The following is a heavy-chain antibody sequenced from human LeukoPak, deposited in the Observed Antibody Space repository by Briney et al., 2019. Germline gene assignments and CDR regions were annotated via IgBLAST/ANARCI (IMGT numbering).Heavy chain of an antibody. D-gene: IGHD6-13*01. CDR1: GLTFSSYW. Sequence: GGSLRLSCAASGLTFSSYWMHWVRQAPGKGLVWVSRINSDGSATFYADSVKGRFTISRDNTKNTLYLQMNSLRAEDTAVYYCVKAIVAAGYDYWGQGTLVTVSS. V-gene: IGHV3-74*01. J-gene: IGHJ4*02. CDR3: VKAIVAAGYDY. CDR2: INSDGSAT.